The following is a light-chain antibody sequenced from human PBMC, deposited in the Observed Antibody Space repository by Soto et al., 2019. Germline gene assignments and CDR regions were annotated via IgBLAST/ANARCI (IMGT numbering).Light chain of an antibody. V-gene: IGLV2-14*01. J-gene: IGLJ2*01. CDR2: NAF. CDR3: SSYRGSNTVV. Sequence: QSALTQPASVSGSPGQSITISCTGTSIDVGGYNYVSWYQQHPGRAPKLMIYNAFDRPSGVSNRFSGSKSGNTASLTISGLQAEDEAEYYCSSYRGSNTVVFGGGTKLTVL. CDR1: SIDVGGYNY.